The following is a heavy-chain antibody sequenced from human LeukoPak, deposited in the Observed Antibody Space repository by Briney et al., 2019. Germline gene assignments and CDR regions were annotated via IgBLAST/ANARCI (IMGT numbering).Heavy chain of an antibody. J-gene: IGHJ4*02. CDR1: GFTFSSYA. D-gene: IGHD3-9*01. CDR3: AKSPRGYDILTGYLPSYYSDY. V-gene: IGHV3-23*01. CDR2: ISGSGGST. Sequence: GGSLRLSCAASGFTFSSYAMSWVRQAPGKGLEWVSAISGSGGSTYYADSVKGRFTISRDNSKNTLYLQMNSLRAEDTAVYYCAKSPRGYDILTGYLPSYYSDYWGQGTLVTVSS.